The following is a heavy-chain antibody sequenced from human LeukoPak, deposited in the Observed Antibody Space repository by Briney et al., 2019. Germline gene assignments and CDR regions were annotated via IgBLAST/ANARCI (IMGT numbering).Heavy chain of an antibody. V-gene: IGHV3-11*01. CDR3: ARVAAEVVGVPGAIGFGWLRRDYYYMDV. J-gene: IGHJ6*03. CDR1: GFTFSDYY. Sequence: PGGSLRLSCAASGFTFSDYYMSWIRQAPGKGLEWVSYISSSGSTIYYADSVKGRFTISRDNAKNSLYPQMNSLRAEDTAVYYCARVAAEVVGVPGAIGFGWLRRDYYYMDVWGKGTTVTVSS. D-gene: IGHD2-2*02. CDR2: ISSSGSTI.